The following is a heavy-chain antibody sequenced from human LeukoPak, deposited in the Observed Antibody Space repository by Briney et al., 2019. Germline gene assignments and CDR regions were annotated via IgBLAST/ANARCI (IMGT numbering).Heavy chain of an antibody. Sequence: PGRSLRLSCAASGFTFSSYGMHWVRQAPGKGLEWVAVTSYDGSNKYYADSVKGRFTISRDNSKNTLYLQMNSLRAEDTAVYFCAKDLRSYSQYYFDYWGQGTLVTVSS. D-gene: IGHD1-26*01. CDR1: GFTFSSYG. J-gene: IGHJ4*02. CDR3: AKDLRSYSQYYFDY. CDR2: TSYDGSNK. V-gene: IGHV3-30*18.